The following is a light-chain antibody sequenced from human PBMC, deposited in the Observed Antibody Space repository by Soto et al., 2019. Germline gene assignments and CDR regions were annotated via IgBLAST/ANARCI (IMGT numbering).Light chain of an antibody. J-gene: IGKJ2*01. CDR3: QQYGTSPPRYI. V-gene: IGKV3-20*01. Sequence: EIVLTQSPGTLSLSPGERATISCRASQSVSSSYLAWYQQKPGQAPRLLIYGASSRATGIPDRFSGSESGTDFTLTISRLEPEHFAVYYCQQYGTSPPRYIFGQGTKLEVK. CDR1: QSVSSSY. CDR2: GAS.